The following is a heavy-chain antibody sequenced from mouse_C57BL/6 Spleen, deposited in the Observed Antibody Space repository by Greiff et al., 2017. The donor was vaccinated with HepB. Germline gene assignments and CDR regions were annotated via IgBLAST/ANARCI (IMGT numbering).Heavy chain of an antibody. CDR1: GFTFSDYY. CDR2: INYDGSST. J-gene: IGHJ1*03. D-gene: IGHD1-1*01. CDR3: ARAGSSYWYFDV. V-gene: IGHV5-16*01. Sequence: EVKLVESEGGLVQPGSSMKLSCTASGFTFSDYYMAWVRQVPEKGLEWVANINYDGSSTYYLDSLKSRFIISRDNAKNLLYLHMSSLKSEDTATYYCARAGSSYWYFDVWGTGTTVTVSS.